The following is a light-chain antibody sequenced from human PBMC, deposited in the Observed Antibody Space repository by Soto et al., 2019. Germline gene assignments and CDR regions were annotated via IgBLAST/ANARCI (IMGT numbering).Light chain of an antibody. J-gene: IGKJ1*01. V-gene: IGKV3-11*01. CDR2: DAF. CDR1: QSVSSY. Sequence: EIVLTQSPATLSLSPGERATLSCRASQSVSSYLGWYQQKPGQAPRLLIYDAFNRATGIPARFSGSGSGTDFTLTISSLEPEDFAVYYCQQRSNWPWTFGQGTKVEIK. CDR3: QQRSNWPWT.